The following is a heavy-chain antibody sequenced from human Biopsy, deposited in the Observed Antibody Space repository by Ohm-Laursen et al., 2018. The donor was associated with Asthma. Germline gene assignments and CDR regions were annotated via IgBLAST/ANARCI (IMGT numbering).Heavy chain of an antibody. CDR2: SGNT. V-gene: IGHV4-59*01. CDR1: GDSISSYY. J-gene: IGHJ3*02. CDR3: ARLWDYYDSRAPGGDAFDI. Sequence: GTLSLTCAVSGDSISSYYWSWIRQPPGKGLEWIGYSGNTNYNPSLKSRVTISVDTSKNQVSLELRSVSSSDTAVYYCARLWDYYDSRAPGGDAFDIWGQGTMVSVSS. D-gene: IGHD3-22*01.